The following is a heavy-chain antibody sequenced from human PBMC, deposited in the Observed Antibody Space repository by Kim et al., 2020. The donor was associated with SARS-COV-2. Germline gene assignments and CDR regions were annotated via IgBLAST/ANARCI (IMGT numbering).Heavy chain of an antibody. D-gene: IGHD5-12*01. CDR1: GFTFSRYW. J-gene: IGHJ3*02. CDR2: IRGDGSST. Sequence: GGSLRLSCAASGFTFSRYWMHWVRQAPGKGLVWVSRIRGDGSSTSYADSVEGRFTISRDNAKNTLYLQMNSLRAEDTAVYYCARDGGGLRPDIWGQGTMVPVSS. V-gene: IGHV3-74*01. CDR3: ARDGGGLRPDI.